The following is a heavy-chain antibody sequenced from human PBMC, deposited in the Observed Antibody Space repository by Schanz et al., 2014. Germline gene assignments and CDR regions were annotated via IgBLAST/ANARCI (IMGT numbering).Heavy chain of an antibody. CDR2: IKSKTDGGTR. CDR3: TADLWFGAVWGVW. Sequence: EVQLLESGGGLVKPGGSLRLSCATSGLTFTSAWMNWVRQAPGKGLQWVARIKSKTDGGTRDYAAPVKGRFTISTDDSKNTVYLQMNSLQTEDTAVYYCTADLWFGAVWGVWWGQGTLVTVSS. V-gene: IGHV3-15*01. CDR1: GLTFTSAW. D-gene: IGHD3-10*01. J-gene: IGHJ4*02.